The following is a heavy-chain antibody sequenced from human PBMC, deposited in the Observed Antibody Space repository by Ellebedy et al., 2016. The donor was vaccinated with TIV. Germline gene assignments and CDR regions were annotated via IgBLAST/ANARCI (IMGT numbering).Heavy chain of an antibody. CDR3: ARLSVVSGFDA. Sequence: GESLKISCTGSGYTFANSYINWVRQLPGRGLEWRGRIDPGDSSTKFSPSFQGHVTFLVDKSLSTAYLQWSSLQASDSAMYYCARLSVVSGFDAWGQGTLVTVSS. CDR2: IDPGDSST. V-gene: IGHV5-10-1*01. D-gene: IGHD2-21*02. CDR1: GYTFANSY. J-gene: IGHJ5*02.